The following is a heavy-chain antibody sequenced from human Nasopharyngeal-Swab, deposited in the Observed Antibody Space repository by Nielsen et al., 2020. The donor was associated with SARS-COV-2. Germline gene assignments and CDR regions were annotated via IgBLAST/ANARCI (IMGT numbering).Heavy chain of an antibody. CDR1: GYPFTGYY. CDR3: ARSHIVVVTDAFDI. CDR2: INPNSGGT. D-gene: IGHD2-21*02. J-gene: IGHJ3*02. V-gene: IGHV1-2*04. Sequence: SVNVSCMAFGYPFTGYYMHWVRQAPGQGLVWMGWINPNSGGTNYAQKFQGWVTMTRDTSISTAYMELSRLRSDDTAVYYCARSHIVVVTDAFDIWGQGTMVTVSS.